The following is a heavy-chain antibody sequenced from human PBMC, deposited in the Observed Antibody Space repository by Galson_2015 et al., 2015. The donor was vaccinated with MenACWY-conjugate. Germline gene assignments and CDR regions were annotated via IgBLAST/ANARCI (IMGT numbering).Heavy chain of an antibody. CDR1: GYTFTTYW. Sequence: QSGAEVKKPGESLTISCKGSGYTFTTYWIGWVRQMPGKGLEWVGLIDPVNSNIRYSPSFQGQVTISADESISTAYLQWSSLKASDTAMYYCARHPPGGRGMDVWGRGTTVTVSS. V-gene: IGHV5-51*01. J-gene: IGHJ6*02. CDR3: ARHPPGGRGMDV. CDR2: IDPVNSNI. D-gene: IGHD1-26*01.